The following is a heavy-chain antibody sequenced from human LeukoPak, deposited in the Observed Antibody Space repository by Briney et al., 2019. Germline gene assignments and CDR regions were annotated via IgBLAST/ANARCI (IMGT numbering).Heavy chain of an antibody. J-gene: IGHJ3*02. CDR2: ISYDGTYK. Sequence: GGSLRLSCAASGFTFSSYAIHWVRQAQGKGLEWVAVISYDGTYKYYADSVKGRFNISRDNSKNTLFLQMNSLRDEDTAVYYCAKGLKIVVVPAAAFDIWGQGTMVTVSS. CDR1: GFTFSSYA. V-gene: IGHV3-30-3*01. CDR3: AKGLKIVVVPAAAFDI. D-gene: IGHD2-2*01.